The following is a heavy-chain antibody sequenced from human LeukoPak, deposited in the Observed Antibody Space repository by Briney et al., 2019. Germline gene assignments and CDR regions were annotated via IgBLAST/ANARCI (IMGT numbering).Heavy chain of an antibody. V-gene: IGHV3-48*01. CDR1: GFTFSNYG. J-gene: IGHJ4*02. Sequence: GGSLRLSCAASGFTFSNYGMHWVRQAPGKGLEWVSYISSSSSTIYYADSVKGRFTISRDNAKNSLYLQMNSLRAEDTAVYYCARGSTYYDSSGQVPFDYWGQGTLVTVSS. CDR3: ARGSTYYDSSGQVPFDY. CDR2: ISSSSSTI. D-gene: IGHD3-22*01.